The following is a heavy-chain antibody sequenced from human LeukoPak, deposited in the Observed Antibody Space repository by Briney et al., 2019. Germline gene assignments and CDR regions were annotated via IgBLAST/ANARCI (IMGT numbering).Heavy chain of an antibody. V-gene: IGHV3-53*01. Sequence: PGGSLKLSFAASGFTVISNYMSWVRQAPGKGLEWVAVIYSGGSTYYADSVKGRFTISRENSKNTLYLQMNSLRAEDTAVYYCARGIAARLGYAFDIWGQGTMVTVSS. J-gene: IGHJ3*02. CDR3: ARGIAARLGYAFDI. CDR1: GFTVISNY. D-gene: IGHD6-6*01. CDR2: IYSGGST.